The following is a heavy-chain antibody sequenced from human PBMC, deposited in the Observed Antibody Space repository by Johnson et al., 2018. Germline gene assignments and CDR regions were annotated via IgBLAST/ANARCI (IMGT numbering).Heavy chain of an antibody. J-gene: IGHJ6*04. CDR1: GASFTSDY. CDR3: VRVGKFAQLDV. Sequence: QVQLQQWGAGLLKPTETLSLTCGVYGASFTSDYWRWIRQPPGKGLEWLGEIKHSGSTHYNPALKSRVTISPDTSKNQFSLKLNTVPAADTAVSYCVRVGKFAQLDVWGKGTTVTVSS. CDR2: IKHSGST. D-gene: IGHD1-1*01. V-gene: IGHV4-34*01.